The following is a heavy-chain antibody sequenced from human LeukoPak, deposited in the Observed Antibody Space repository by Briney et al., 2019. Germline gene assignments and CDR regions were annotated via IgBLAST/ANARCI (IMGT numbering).Heavy chain of an antibody. Sequence: SETLSLTCTVSGGSMRSYYWSWIRQPPGKGLEWIGYIYYSGSTNCNPTLKSRVTILVHTSKNQFSLKLSSVTDADTAVDYCARDGRVDYGDYTFDYWGQGTQVTVSS. D-gene: IGHD4-17*01. CDR3: ARDGRVDYGDYTFDY. CDR1: GGSMRSYY. J-gene: IGHJ4*02. CDR2: IYYSGST. V-gene: IGHV4-59*01.